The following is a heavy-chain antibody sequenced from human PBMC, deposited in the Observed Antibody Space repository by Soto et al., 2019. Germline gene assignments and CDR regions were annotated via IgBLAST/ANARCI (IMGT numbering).Heavy chain of an antibody. J-gene: IGHJ6*02. CDR2: ISGSGGST. D-gene: IGHD3-10*01. CDR1: GFTFSSYA. Sequence: PGGSLRLSCAASGFTFSSYAMSWVRQAPGKGLEWVSAISGSGGSTYYADSVKGRFTISRDNSKNTLYLQMNSLRAEDTAVYYCAKEYGSGSYYKGWYYYYYGMDVWGQGTTVTVSS. CDR3: AKEYGSGSYYKGWYYYYYGMDV. V-gene: IGHV3-23*01.